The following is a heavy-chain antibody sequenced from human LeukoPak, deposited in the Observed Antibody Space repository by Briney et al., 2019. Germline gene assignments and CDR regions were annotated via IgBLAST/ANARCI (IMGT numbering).Heavy chain of an antibody. CDR2: ISSRGSTI. CDR3: ARDTTGYRTYYFDY. V-gene: IGHV3-48*03. Sequence: PGGSLRLSCAASGFTFISHEMNWVRQAPGKGLEWVSYISSRGSTIYYADSVKGRFTISRDNAKNSLYLQMNSLRAEDTAVYYCARDTTGYRTYYFDYWGQGTLVTVSS. D-gene: IGHD5-12*01. CDR1: GFTFISHE. J-gene: IGHJ4*02.